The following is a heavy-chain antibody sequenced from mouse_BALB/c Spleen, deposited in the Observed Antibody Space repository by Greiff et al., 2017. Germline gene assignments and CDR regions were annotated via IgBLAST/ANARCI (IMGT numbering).Heavy chain of an antibody. V-gene: IGHV14-3*02. CDR1: GFNIKDTY. CDR2: IDPANGNT. CDR3: ASCKDYYRYDRYAMDY. J-gene: IGHJ4*01. D-gene: IGHD2-14*01. Sequence: EVQLQQSGAELVKPGASVKLSCTASGFNIKDTYMHWVKQRPEQGLEWIGRIDPANGNTKYDPKFQGKATITADTSSNTAYLQLSSLTSEDTAVYYCASCKDYYRYDRYAMDYWGQGTSVTVSS.